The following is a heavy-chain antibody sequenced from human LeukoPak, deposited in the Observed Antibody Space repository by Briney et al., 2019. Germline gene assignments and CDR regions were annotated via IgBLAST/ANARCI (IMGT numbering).Heavy chain of an antibody. D-gene: IGHD6-13*01. V-gene: IGHV3-11*04. CDR2: ISSSGSTI. CDR3: ARDLYSFRAFDI. CDR1: GFTFGTYW. J-gene: IGHJ3*02. Sequence: GGSLRLSCAASGFTFGTYWMSWIRQAPGKGLEWVSYISSSGSTIYYADSVKGRFTISRDNAKNSLYLQMNSLRAEDTAVYYCARDLYSFRAFDIWGQGTMVTVSS.